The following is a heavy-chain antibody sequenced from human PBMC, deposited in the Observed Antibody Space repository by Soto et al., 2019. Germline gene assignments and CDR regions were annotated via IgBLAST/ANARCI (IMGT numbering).Heavy chain of an antibody. J-gene: IGHJ5*02. D-gene: IGHD2-2*01. CDR3: AGWIVVVPADTRQTILNWFDP. CDR1: GGSFSGYY. CDR2: INHSGST. Sequence: SETLSLTYAVYGGSFSGYYWSWIRQPPGKGLEWIGEINHSGSTNYNPSLKSRVTISVDTSKNQFSLKLSSVTAADTAVYYCAGWIVVVPADTRQTILNWFDPWGQGTLVTVSS. V-gene: IGHV4-34*01.